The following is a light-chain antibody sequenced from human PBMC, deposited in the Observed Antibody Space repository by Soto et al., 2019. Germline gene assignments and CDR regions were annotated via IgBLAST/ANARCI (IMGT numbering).Light chain of an antibody. CDR2: GPS. Sequence: EIVMTQSPATLSVSPGERATLSCRASQSVSSNLAWYQQKPGQAPRLLIYGPSTRATGIPARFSGSGSGTDFTLTISTLQSEDFAVYYCHQYNNWPRTFGQGTKVEIK. CDR3: HQYNNWPRT. J-gene: IGKJ1*01. V-gene: IGKV3-15*01. CDR1: QSVSSN.